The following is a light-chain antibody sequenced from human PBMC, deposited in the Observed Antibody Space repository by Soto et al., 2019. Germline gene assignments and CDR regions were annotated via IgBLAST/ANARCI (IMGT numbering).Light chain of an antibody. CDR1: QDIKTF. Sequence: DIQMTQSPSSLSVSVGDRVTITCQANQDIKTFLHWYQQKAGKAPNLLMYGVSTLHSGVPSRFSGSGSGTDFTLTISSLQPEDFATYYCQQSYSTPRTFGPGTKVDIK. CDR3: QQSYSTPRT. V-gene: IGKV1-39*01. J-gene: IGKJ1*01. CDR2: GVS.